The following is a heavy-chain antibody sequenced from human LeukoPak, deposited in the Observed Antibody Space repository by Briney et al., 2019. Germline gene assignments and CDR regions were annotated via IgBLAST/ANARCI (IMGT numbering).Heavy chain of an antibody. V-gene: IGHV3-23*01. J-gene: IGHJ4*02. CDR3: AKDPSVYYGDYIIR. CDR1: GFTFSSYA. CDR2: FSVNDKTK. Sequence: GGSLRLSCAASGFTFSSYAMSWVRQAPGKGLEGGSGFSVNDKTKYYADSVKGRFTISRDNSKNTLYLQMSSLRVEDTAVYYCAKDPSVYYGDYIIRWGQGTLVTVSS. D-gene: IGHD4-17*01.